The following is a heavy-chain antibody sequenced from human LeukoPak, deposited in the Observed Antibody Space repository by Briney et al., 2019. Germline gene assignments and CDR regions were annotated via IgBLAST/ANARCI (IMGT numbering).Heavy chain of an antibody. CDR3: AKDRSGSYYTFDV. Sequence: SETLSLTCAVSGGPISSYFWSWARQPPGKGLEWIGYINHRGTTKSNPSLKSRVTMSLDASKSQVSLILNSVTAADTAIYYCAKDRSGSYYTFDVWGQGTVVTVSS. V-gene: IGHV4-59*01. J-gene: IGHJ3*01. CDR2: INHRGTT. D-gene: IGHD1-26*01. CDR1: GGPISSYF.